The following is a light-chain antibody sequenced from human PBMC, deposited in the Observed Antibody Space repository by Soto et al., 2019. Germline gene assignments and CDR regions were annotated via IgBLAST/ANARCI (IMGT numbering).Light chain of an antibody. CDR3: QQYGYSRT. CDR2: GSS. CDR1: QSVSSK. V-gene: IGKV3-20*01. J-gene: IGKJ1*01. Sequence: EIVLTQSPGTLSVSPGEGATLSCRASQSVSSKLAWYQQKPGQAPRLLIYGSSSRATDIPDRFSGSGSGTDFTLTISTLEPEDFAIYYCQQYGYSRTFGQGTKVDIK.